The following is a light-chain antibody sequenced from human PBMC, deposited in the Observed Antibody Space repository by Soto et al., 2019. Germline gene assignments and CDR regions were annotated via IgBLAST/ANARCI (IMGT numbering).Light chain of an antibody. CDR3: QQYSSSPAT. J-gene: IGKJ1*01. CDR2: DAS. Sequence: EFVLTQSPGTLSLSPGERAALSCRASQSVSSSYLAWYQQKPGLAPRLLIYDASSRATGIPDRFSGSGSGTDFTLTISRLEPEDFAVYYCQQYSSSPATFGQGAKVDIK. V-gene: IGKV3D-20*01. CDR1: QSVSSSY.